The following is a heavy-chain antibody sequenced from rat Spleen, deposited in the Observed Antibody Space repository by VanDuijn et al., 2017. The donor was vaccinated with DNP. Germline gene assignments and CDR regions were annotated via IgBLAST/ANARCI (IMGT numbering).Heavy chain of an antibody. J-gene: IGHJ2*01. D-gene: IGHD3-8*01. Sequence: EVQLVESGGGLVQPGRSLKLSCVASGFIFNNYWMTWIRQAPGKGLDWIASISNTGGSTYYPDSVKGRFTISRDNAKSTLYLQVNSLRSEDTATYYCTSNPHIRTAAPFDYWGQGVMVTVSS. CDR1: GFIFNNYW. CDR2: ISNTGGST. V-gene: IGHV5-31*01. CDR3: TSNPHIRTAAPFDY.